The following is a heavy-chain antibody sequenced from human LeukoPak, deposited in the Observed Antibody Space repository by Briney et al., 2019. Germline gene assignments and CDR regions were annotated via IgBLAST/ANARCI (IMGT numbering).Heavy chain of an antibody. D-gene: IGHD6-13*01. J-gene: IGHJ6*03. Sequence: SETLSLTCTVSGGSISNSDYYWGWIHQSPGKGLEWIGSIYNGGSTSYNVSLKSRVTISVDTSKNQFSLKLSSVTAADTAVYYCARQGGSSSPYYYYYMDVWGKGTTVTVSS. CDR3: ARQGGSSSPYYYYYMDV. CDR2: IYNGGST. CDR1: GGSISNSDYY. V-gene: IGHV4-39*01.